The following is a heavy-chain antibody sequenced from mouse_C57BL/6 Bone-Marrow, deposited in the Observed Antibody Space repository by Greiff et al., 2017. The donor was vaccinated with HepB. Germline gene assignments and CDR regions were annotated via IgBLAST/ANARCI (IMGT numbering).Heavy chain of an antibody. D-gene: IGHD2-1*01. J-gene: IGHJ3*01. CDR3: ARGIYYDNYEFAY. CDR1: GYSFTDYN. CDR2: INPNYGTT. V-gene: IGHV1-39*01. Sequence: VQLKQSGPELVKPGASVKISCKASGYSFTDYNMNWVKQSNGKSLEWIGVINPNYGTTSYNQKFKGKATLTVDQSSSTAYLQLNSLTSEDAAVYYCARGIYYDNYEFAYWGQGTLVTVSA.